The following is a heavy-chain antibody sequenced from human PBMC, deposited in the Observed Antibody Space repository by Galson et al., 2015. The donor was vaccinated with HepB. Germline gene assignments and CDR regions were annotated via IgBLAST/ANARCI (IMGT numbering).Heavy chain of an antibody. CDR3: ARTPDVFGVTRGGAHDY. V-gene: IGHV1-69*04. Sequence: SVKVSCKASGGTFSSYAIIWVRQAPGQGLEWMGRIIPILGIANYAQKFQGRVTITADKSTSTAYMELSSLRSEDTAMYYCARTPDVFGVTRGGAHDYWGQGTLVTVSS. CDR2: IIPILGIA. D-gene: IGHD3-10*02. J-gene: IGHJ4*02. CDR1: GGTFSSYA.